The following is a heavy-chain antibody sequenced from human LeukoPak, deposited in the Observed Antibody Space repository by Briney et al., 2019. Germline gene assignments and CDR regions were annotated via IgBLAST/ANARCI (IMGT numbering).Heavy chain of an antibody. V-gene: IGHV3-7*01. CDR1: GFAFSNFW. D-gene: IGHD3-22*01. CDR2: IRQDGSDK. CDR3: ATSHDSSGNN. J-gene: IGHJ4*02. Sequence: GVSLRLSCAASGFAFSNFWMSWVRQAPGKGLEWVANIRQDGSDKYYVASVKGRFTISRDNAKNSLYLQMNSLTAEDTAVYYCATSHDSSGNNWGQGTLVTVSS.